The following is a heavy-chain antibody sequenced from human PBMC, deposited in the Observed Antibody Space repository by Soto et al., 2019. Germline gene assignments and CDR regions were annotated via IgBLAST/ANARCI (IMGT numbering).Heavy chain of an antibody. D-gene: IGHD3-22*01. J-gene: IGHJ4*02. V-gene: IGHV3-66*01. CDR3: AIPYYYDESGYYGY. CDR2: IYSGGGT. Sequence: GGSLRLSCAASGFTVSSSIMSWVRQASGKGLEWVSVIYSGGGTYYADSVKGRFTISRDNSKDTLYLQMNSLIAEDTAVYYCAIPYYYDESGYYGYWGQGTLVTVSS. CDR1: GFTVSSSI.